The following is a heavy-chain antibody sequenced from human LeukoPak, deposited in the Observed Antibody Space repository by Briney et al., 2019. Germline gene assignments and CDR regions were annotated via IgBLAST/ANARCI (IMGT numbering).Heavy chain of an antibody. Sequence: GGSLRLSCAASGFTFDNYGINWVRQAPGKWLEWVSRIHWNGGRTGYADSVKGRFTISRDNAKNTLYLQMNSLRAEDTAVYYCARDSSGWQRGGAFDIWGQGTMVTVSS. D-gene: IGHD6-19*01. J-gene: IGHJ3*02. CDR3: ARDSSGWQRGGAFDI. V-gene: IGHV3-20*04. CDR2: IHWNGGRT. CDR1: GFTFDNYG.